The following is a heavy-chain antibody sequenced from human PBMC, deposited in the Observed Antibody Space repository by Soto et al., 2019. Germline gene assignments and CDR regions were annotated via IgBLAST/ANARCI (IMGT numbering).Heavy chain of an antibody. CDR3: ARVPQRIAAAGSERWFDP. Sequence: SETLSLTCAVYGGSFSGYYWSWIRQPPGKGLEWIGEINHSGSTNYNPSLKSRVTISVDTSKNQFSLKLSSVTAADTAVYYCARVPQRIAAAGSERWFDPWGQGTLVTVS. CDR1: GGSFSGYY. J-gene: IGHJ5*02. D-gene: IGHD6-13*01. V-gene: IGHV4-34*01. CDR2: INHSGST.